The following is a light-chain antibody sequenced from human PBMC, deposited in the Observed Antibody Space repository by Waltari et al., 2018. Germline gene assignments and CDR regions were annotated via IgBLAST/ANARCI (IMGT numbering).Light chain of an antibody. CDR2: EVS. Sequence: QSALTQPPSVSGSPGQSVTISCTGTSSDVGSYNRVSWYQQPPGTAPKLMIYEVSTRPSGVPDRVSGSKSGNTASLTISGLQAEDEADYYCSSYTSSSTFDVVFGGGTKLTVL. J-gene: IGLJ2*01. CDR1: SSDVGSYNR. CDR3: SSYTSSSTFDVV. V-gene: IGLV2-18*02.